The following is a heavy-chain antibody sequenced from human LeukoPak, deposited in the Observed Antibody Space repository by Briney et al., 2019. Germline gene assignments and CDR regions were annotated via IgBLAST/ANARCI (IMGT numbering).Heavy chain of an antibody. V-gene: IGHV3-23*01. CDR1: GFTFSSYA. Sequence: GGSLRLSCADSGFTFSSYAMRWVRQAPGKGLECVSSISSSGGTTYYPDSVKGGFTISRDNSKNTLSLQMNSLRVEDTAVYYCAKVVGTGTTPTDYWGQGTLVTVSS. J-gene: IGHJ4*02. CDR3: AKVVGTGTTPTDY. D-gene: IGHD1-1*01. CDR2: ISSSGGTT.